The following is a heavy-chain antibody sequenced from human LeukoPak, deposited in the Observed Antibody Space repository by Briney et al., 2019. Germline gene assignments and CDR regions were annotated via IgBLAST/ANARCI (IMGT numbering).Heavy chain of an antibody. V-gene: IGHV3-21*01. CDR1: GFTFSSYS. CDR3: ARDAGYSSDWYFVL. D-gene: IGHD6-19*01. Sequence: GGSLRLSCAASGFTFSSYSMNWVRQAPGKGLEWISSISNSSSYIYYADSVKGRFTISRDNAKNSLYLQMNSLRAEDTAVYYCARDAGYSSDWYFVLWGRGTLVTVSS. J-gene: IGHJ2*01. CDR2: ISNSSSYI.